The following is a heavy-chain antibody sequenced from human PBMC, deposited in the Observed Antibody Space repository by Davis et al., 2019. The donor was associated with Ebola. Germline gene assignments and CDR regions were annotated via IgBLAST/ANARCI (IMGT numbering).Heavy chain of an antibody. CDR2: IYYNGRT. J-gene: IGHJ6*03. Sequence: SETLSLTCSVSGGSISSGTYYWGWVRQPPGKGLEWIGSIYYNGRTYYSSSLEGRVTILLDTSKNQFSLKLRSVTAADTAVYYCARGGYTSRYYYYMDVWGKGTTVTVSS. V-gene: IGHV4-39*07. CDR3: ARGGYTSRYYYYMDV. CDR1: GGSISSGTYY. D-gene: IGHD5-12*01.